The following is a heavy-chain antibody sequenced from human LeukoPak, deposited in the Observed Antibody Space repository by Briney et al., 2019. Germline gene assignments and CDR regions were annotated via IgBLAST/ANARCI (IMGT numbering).Heavy chain of an antibody. J-gene: IGHJ4*02. CDR1: GFTFSSYW. V-gene: IGHV3-74*01. CDR2: INSDGSST. Sequence: GGSLRLSCAASGFTFSSYWMHWVRQTPGKGLVWVSRINSDGSSTSYADSVKGRFTISRDNAKNTLYLQRNSLRAEDTAEYYCGGSGALFDYWGQGTLVTVSS. CDR3: GGSGALFDY. D-gene: IGHD3-3*01.